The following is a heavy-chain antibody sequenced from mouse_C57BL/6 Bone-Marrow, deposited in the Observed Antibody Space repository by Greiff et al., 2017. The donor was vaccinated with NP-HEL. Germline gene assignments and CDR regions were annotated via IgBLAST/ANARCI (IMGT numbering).Heavy chain of an antibody. Sequence: EVQLVESEGGLVQPGSSMKLSCTASGFTFSDYYMAWVRQVPEKGLEWVANINYDGSSTYYLDSLKSRFIISRDNAKNILYLQMSSLKSEDTATYYCARVYYYGSSDAMDYWGQGTSVTVSS. CDR1: GFTFSDYY. V-gene: IGHV5-16*01. D-gene: IGHD1-1*01. CDR2: INYDGSST. J-gene: IGHJ4*01. CDR3: ARVYYYGSSDAMDY.